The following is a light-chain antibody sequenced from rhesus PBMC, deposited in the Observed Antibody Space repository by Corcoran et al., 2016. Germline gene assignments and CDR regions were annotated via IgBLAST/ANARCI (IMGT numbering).Light chain of an antibody. J-gene: IGKJ2*01. CDR1: ENVNNY. CDR2: KAS. Sequence: DIQMTQSPSSLSASVGDRVTITCRASENVNNYLNWYHQKQGKGPKLLSYKASPLQRGVPSRFSGRGSRTDYTFTISSLQPEDVATYFCQHGYATPYTFGQGTKVEIK. CDR3: QHGYATPYT. V-gene: IGKV1-74*01.